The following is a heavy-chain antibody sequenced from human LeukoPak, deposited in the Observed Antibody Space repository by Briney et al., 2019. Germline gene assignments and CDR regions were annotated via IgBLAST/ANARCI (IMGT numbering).Heavy chain of an antibody. V-gene: IGHV3-23*01. CDR3: AKVGSQETIEVAGPYFDY. J-gene: IGHJ4*02. CDR1: GFSFTSYA. CDR2: VSRSGGAT. D-gene: IGHD6-19*01. Sequence: GGSLRLSCAASGFSFTSYAMSWVRQAQGKGLEWVSAVSRSGGATYYADSVKGRFTISRDNSKSTVYLEMNSLRAEDTAVYYCAKVGSQETIEVAGPYFDYWGQGSLVTVSS.